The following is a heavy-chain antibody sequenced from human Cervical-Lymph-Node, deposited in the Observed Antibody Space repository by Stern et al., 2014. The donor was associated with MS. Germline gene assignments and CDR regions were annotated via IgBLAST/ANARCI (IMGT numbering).Heavy chain of an antibody. J-gene: IGHJ4*02. CDR1: GGTFNNHV. CDR2: IIPMFGTP. D-gene: IGHD5-12*01. Sequence: QVQLVQSGAEVKKPGSSVKVSCKASGGTFNNHVISCVRQARGQGLEWMGWIIPMFGTPNYARKFQGRVTIIAEKSTSTVHMVLSNLNDEDTAIYYCANRDMGYTYGRHDYWGQGTLVTVS. CDR3: ANRDMGYTYGRHDY. V-gene: IGHV1-69*06.